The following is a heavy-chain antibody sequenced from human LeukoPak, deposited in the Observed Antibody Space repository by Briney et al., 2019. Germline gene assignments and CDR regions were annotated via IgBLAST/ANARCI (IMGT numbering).Heavy chain of an antibody. CDR2: ISGSGGST. CDR1: GFTFSSYG. D-gene: IGHD6-19*01. J-gene: IGHJ6*02. CDR3: AKGGQIAVAPYGMDV. Sequence: GGSPRLSCAASGFTFSSYGMHWVRQAPGKGLEWVSGISGSGGSTYYADSVKGRFTISRDNSKNTLYLQMNSLRAEDTAVYYCAKGGQIAVAPYGMDVWGQGTTVTVSS. V-gene: IGHV3-23*01.